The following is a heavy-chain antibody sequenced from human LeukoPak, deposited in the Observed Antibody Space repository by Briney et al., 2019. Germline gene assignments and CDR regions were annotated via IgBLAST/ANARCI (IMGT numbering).Heavy chain of an antibody. J-gene: IGHJ2*01. V-gene: IGHV4-4*07. CDR1: GASISIYY. CDR2: MYTSGSP. D-gene: IGHD2-21*01. CDR3: ARDNVGDYWYSDI. Sequence: SETLSLTCTLSGASISIYYWSWIRQPAGKGLEWIGRMYTSGSPNYNPSLRSRVTMSVDTSKNQLSLKLSSVTAADTAVYFCARDNVGDYWYSDIWGRGTLVTVSS.